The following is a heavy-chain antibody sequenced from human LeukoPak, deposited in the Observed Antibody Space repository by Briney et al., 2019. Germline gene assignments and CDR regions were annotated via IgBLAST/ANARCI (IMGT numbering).Heavy chain of an antibody. CDR2: INHSGST. CDR1: GESFSGYY. CDR3: ARGPYYYDSSGHRYYYYGMDV. J-gene: IGHJ6*02. V-gene: IGHV4-34*01. Sequence: SETLSLTCAVYGESFSGYYWSWIRQPPGKGLEWIGEINHSGSTNYNPSLKSRVTLSVDTSKNQFSLQLSSVTAADTAVYHCARGPYYYDSSGHRYYYYGMDVWGQGTTVTVSS. D-gene: IGHD3-22*01.